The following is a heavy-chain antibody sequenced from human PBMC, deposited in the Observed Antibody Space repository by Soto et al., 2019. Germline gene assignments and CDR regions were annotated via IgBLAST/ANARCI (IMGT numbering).Heavy chain of an antibody. CDR2: IYYSGST. J-gene: IGHJ6*02. Sequence: SETLSLTCTVSGGSISSYYWSWIRQPPGKGLEWIGYIYYSGSTNYNPSLKSRVTISVDTSKNQFSLKLSSVTAADTAVYYCARAPTYSSSSYYYYYGMDVWGQGTTVTVSS. CDR3: ARAPTYSSSSYYYYYGMDV. D-gene: IGHD6-6*01. CDR1: GGSISSYY. V-gene: IGHV4-59*01.